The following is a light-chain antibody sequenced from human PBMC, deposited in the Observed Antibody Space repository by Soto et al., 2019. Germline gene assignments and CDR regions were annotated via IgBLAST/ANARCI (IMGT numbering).Light chain of an antibody. V-gene: IGLV2-14*01. J-gene: IGLJ1*01. CDR3: RSYTSSSTLYV. Sequence: QSALTPPASVSGSPGQSITISCTGTSSDVGGYNYVSWYQQHPGKAPKLLIYDVSNRPSGVSDRFSGSKSGNTASLTISGLQAEDEADYYCRSYTSSSTLYVFGTGTKLTVL. CDR2: DVS. CDR1: SSDVGGYNY.